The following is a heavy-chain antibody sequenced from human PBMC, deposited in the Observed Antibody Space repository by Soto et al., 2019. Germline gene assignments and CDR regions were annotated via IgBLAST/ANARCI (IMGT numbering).Heavy chain of an antibody. V-gene: IGHV1-8*01. CDR2: MNPNSGNT. CDR3: AREMTTRGMGI. CDR1: GSTFTSYD. D-gene: IGHD1-1*01. Sequence: QVQLVQSGAEVKKPGASVKVSCKASGSTFTSYDINWVRQASGQGLEWMGWMNPNSGNTGYEQKFQGRVTMTRNTSITTAYMGLSSLRSEDTVVYYCAREMTTRGMGIWGQGTTVTVSS. J-gene: IGHJ6*02.